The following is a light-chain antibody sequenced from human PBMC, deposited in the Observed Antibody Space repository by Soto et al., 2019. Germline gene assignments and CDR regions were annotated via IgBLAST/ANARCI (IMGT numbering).Light chain of an antibody. J-gene: IGKJ5*01. CDR2: DAS. Sequence: EIVFTESPATLSLSPGERATLSCSASQSVSSYLAWYQQKPGQAPRLLIYDASNRATGIPARFSGSGSGTDFTLTISSLEPEDFAVYYCQQRSNWPPPTFGQGTRLEIK. CDR1: QSVSSY. V-gene: IGKV3-11*01. CDR3: QQRSNWPPPT.